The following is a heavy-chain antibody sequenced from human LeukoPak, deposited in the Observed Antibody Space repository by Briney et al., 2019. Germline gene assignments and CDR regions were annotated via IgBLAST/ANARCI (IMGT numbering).Heavy chain of an antibody. V-gene: IGHV3-30*02. Sequence: GGSLRLSCAASGFTFSNYGMHWVRQAPGKGLEWVAFIRNDGSNKYYAESVKGRLTISRDNSKNTLYLQMNSLRAEDTAVYYCARDYGGNSGIFDYWGQGTLVTVSS. CDR3: ARDYGGNSGIFDY. J-gene: IGHJ4*02. CDR1: GFTFSNYG. D-gene: IGHD4-23*01. CDR2: IRNDGSNK.